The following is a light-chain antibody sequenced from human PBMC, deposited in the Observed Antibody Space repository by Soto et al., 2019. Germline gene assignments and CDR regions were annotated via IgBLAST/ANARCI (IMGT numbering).Light chain of an antibody. CDR2: DAS. V-gene: IGKV3-11*01. J-gene: IGKJ1*01. CDR1: ENVYNY. Sequence: EIVLTQSPATLSLSPGERSTLSSMASENVYNYLAWYQQIPGQPPRLLIYDASNRAAGVPARFSGSGSGTDFTLTISSLEPEDFAVYYCQQRNDWPRTFGQGTKVDTK. CDR3: QQRNDWPRT.